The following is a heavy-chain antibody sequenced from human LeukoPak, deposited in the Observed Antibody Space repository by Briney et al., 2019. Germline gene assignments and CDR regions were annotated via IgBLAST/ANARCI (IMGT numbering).Heavy chain of an antibody. CDR1: GFSVSSYG. D-gene: IGHD6-19*01. J-gene: IGHJ4*02. V-gene: IGHV3-23*01. CDR2: INLNGDTK. Sequence: GGSLRHSCAVSGFSVSSYGMSWVRQAPGKGLEWISAINLNGDTKYYADSVKGRFTISRDHSENTLYLQMNSLRTEDTAVYYCAQGYSSGWFPNWGQGSLVSVSS. CDR3: AQGYSSGWFPN.